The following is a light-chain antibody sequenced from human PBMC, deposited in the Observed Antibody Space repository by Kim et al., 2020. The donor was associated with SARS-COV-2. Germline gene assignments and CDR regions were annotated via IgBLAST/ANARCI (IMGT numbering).Light chain of an antibody. Sequence: QSALTQPRSVSGSPGQAVTISCTGTSSDVGGYDHVSWYQQHPGKAPKLMIYDVNKRPSGVPDRFSGSKSGNTASLTISGLRGEDEADYYCCSYGGSHTPFCGGTQLTVL. CDR2: DVN. J-gene: IGLJ2*01. CDR1: SSDVGGYDH. CDR3: CSYGGSHTP. V-gene: IGLV2-11*01.